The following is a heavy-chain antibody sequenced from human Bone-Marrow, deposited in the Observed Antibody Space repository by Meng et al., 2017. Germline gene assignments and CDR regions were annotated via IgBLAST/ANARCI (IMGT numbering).Heavy chain of an antibody. CDR2: ISSSSSYI. D-gene: IGHD3/OR15-3a*01. J-gene: IGHJ4*02. Sequence: GESLKISCAASGFTFSSYSMNWVRQAPGKGLEWVSSISSSSSYIYYADSVKGRFTISRDNAKNTLYLQMNSLRAEDTAVYYCARDLNWVVWDYWGQGTLVTVSS. CDR3: ARDLNWVVWDY. V-gene: IGHV3-21*01. CDR1: GFTFSSYS.